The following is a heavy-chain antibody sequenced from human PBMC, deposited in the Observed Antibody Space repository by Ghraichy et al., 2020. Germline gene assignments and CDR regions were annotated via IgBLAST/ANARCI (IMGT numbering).Heavy chain of an antibody. CDR2: IRSKANSYAT. D-gene: IGHD3-9*01. J-gene: IGHJ5*02. CDR1: GFTFSGSA. CDR3: TRQADYYDILTGYYNVMGWFDP. V-gene: IGHV3-73*01. Sequence: GGSLRLSCAASGFTFSGSAMHWVRQASGKGLEWVGRIRSKANSYATAYAASVKGRFTISRDDSKNTAYLQMNSLKTEDTAVYYCTRQADYYDILTGYYNVMGWFDPWGQGTLVTVSS.